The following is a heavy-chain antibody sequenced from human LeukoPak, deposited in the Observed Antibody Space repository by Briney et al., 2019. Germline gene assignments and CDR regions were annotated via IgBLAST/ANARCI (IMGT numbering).Heavy chain of an antibody. CDR1: GYSFTSYW. Sequence: GESLKISCKGSGYSFTSYWIGWVRQIPGKGLEWMGIIYPGDSNTRYSPSFQGQVTISADKSISTAYLQWSSLKASDTAMYYCARGGVLRYFDWLLSYWGQGTLVTVSS. CDR2: IYPGDSNT. CDR3: ARGGVLRYFDWLLSY. V-gene: IGHV5-51*01. J-gene: IGHJ4*02. D-gene: IGHD3-9*01.